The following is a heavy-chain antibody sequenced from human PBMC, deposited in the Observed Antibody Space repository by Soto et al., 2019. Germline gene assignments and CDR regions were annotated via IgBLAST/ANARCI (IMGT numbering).Heavy chain of an antibody. CDR3: AKDIGGGGYSSSWGGFDY. D-gene: IGHD6-13*01. V-gene: IGHV3-9*01. J-gene: IGHJ4*02. Sequence: EVQLVESGGGLVQPGRSLRLSCAASGFTFDDYAMHWVRQAPGKGLEWVSGISWNSGSIGYADSVKGRFTISRDNAKNSLYLQLNSLRAEDTALYYCAKDIGGGGYSSSWGGFDYWGQGTLVTVSS. CDR1: GFTFDDYA. CDR2: ISWNSGSI.